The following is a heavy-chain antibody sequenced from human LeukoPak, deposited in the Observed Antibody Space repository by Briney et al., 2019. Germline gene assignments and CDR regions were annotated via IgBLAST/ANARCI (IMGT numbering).Heavy chain of an antibody. V-gene: IGHV1-2*02. J-gene: IGHJ3*02. Sequence: ASVKVSCKASGYTFTGYCIHWVRQAPGQGLEWMGWIKPNSGGTKYAQKFQGRVTMTRDTSISTAFLGLSSLRSDDTAVYYCVRDYPGGYNDDGRPYDALDIWGLGTMVTVSS. CDR2: IKPNSGGT. CDR3: VRDYPGGYNDDGRPYDALDI. CDR1: GYTFTGYC. D-gene: IGHD2-15*01.